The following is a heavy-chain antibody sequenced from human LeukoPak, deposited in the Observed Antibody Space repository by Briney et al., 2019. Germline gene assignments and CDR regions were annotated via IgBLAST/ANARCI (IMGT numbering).Heavy chain of an antibody. CDR1: GFTFSDTW. Sequence: GGSLRLSCAASGFTFSDTWMHWVRQAPGEGLVWVSRIRSDGSDTRYAESVKGRFTISRDNAKNSAYLLLNSLTPEDTAVYYCARDLRAGGTWSYGVYFDLWGRGTLVTVSS. D-gene: IGHD4-17*01. V-gene: IGHV3-74*01. J-gene: IGHJ2*01. CDR2: IRSDGSDT. CDR3: ARDLRAGGTWSYGVYFDL.